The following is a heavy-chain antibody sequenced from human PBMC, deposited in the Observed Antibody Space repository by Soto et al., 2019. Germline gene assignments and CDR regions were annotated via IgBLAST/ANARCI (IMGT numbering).Heavy chain of an antibody. CDR2: IYWDDDK. CDR1: GFSLSTSGVG. Sequence: SGPTLVKPTQTLTLTCTFSGFSLSTSGVGVGWIRQPPGKALEWLALIYWDDDKRYSPALKCRLTITKDTSKNQVVLTLTNTNPVETATYCCAHRLRRQENAFVIWGQGTMVTVSS. V-gene: IGHV2-5*02. CDR3: AHRLRRQENAFVI. J-gene: IGHJ3*02.